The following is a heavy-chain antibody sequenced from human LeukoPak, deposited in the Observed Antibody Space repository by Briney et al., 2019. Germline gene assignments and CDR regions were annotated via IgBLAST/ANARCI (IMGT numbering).Heavy chain of an antibody. CDR1: GGTFSSYA. CDR3: ARDPSYSSGWYVDY. D-gene: IGHD6-19*01. CDR2: IIPTLGIA. Sequence: SVNVSCKASGGTFSSYAISWVRQAPGQGLEWMGRIIPTLGIANYAQKFQGRVTITADKSTSTAYMELSSLRSEDTAVYYCARDPSYSSGWYVDYWGQGTLVTVSS. J-gene: IGHJ4*02. V-gene: IGHV1-69*04.